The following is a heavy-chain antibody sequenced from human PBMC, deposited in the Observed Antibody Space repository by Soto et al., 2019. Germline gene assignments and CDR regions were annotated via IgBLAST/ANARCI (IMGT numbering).Heavy chain of an antibody. V-gene: IGHV2-5*02. CDR1: GFSLSTSGVG. J-gene: IGHJ4*02. Sequence: QITLKESGPTLVKPTQTLTLTCTFSGFSLSTSGVGVGWIRQPPGKALEWLALIYWDDDKRYSPSLKSRLTITKDTSKNQVVLTMTNMDPVDTATYYCVGSSSAARGYYFDYWGQGTLVTVSS. CDR3: VGSSSAARGYYFDY. CDR2: IYWDDDK. D-gene: IGHD6-6*01.